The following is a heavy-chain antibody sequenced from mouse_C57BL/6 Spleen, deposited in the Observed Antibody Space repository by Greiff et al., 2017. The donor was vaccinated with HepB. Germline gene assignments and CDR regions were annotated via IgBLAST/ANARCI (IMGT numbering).Heavy chain of an antibody. V-gene: IGHV1-82*01. CDR1: GYAFSSSW. D-gene: IGHD4-1*01. Sequence: QVQLQQSGPELVKPGASVKISCKASGYAFSSSWMNWVKQRPGKGLEWIGRIYPGDGDTNYNGKFKGKATLTADKSSSTAYMQLSSLTSEDSAVYFCANWDPYYYAMDYWGQGTSVTVSS. CDR3: ANWDPYYYAMDY. CDR2: IYPGDGDT. J-gene: IGHJ4*01.